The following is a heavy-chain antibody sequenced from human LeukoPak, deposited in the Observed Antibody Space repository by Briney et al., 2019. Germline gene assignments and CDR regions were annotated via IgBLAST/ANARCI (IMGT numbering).Heavy chain of an antibody. CDR3: AREAGGYSDYVITD. J-gene: IGHJ4*02. Sequence: QPGGSLRLSCSASGFTFSTYSMHWVRQAPGKGLEWVSVIYSDSSTFYAASVRGRFTISRDISKNTLYLQMSSLRPEDTAVYYCAREAGGYSDYVITDWGQGTLVTVSS. V-gene: IGHV3-53*01. CDR2: IYSDSST. CDR1: GFTFSTYS. D-gene: IGHD5-12*01.